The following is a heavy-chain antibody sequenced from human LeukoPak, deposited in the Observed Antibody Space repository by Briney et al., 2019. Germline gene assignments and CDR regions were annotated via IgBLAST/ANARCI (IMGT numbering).Heavy chain of an antibody. V-gene: IGHV1-2*02. J-gene: IGHJ4*02. D-gene: IGHD6-19*01. CDR3: ASTRTTYTRGWLPLVH. CDR1: VYTFTGYY. CDR2: INPDSCAT. Sequence: ASVKLSCMASVYTFTGYYLHWVRQAPGQGLECMGWINPDSCATKFAQTFQGRGTMTRDTSISTAYMELGSLRSDDRAVYYCASTRTTYTRGWLPLVHWGQGSLVTVSS.